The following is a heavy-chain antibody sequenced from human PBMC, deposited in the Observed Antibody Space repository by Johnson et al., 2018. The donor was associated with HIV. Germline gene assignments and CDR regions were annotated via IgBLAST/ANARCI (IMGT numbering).Heavy chain of an antibody. V-gene: IGHV3-30*04. J-gene: IGHJ3*02. D-gene: IGHD6-13*01. CDR3: ATGRYSSSWYLAGAFDI. CDR2: ISYDGSNK. Sequence: SGGGVVQPGRSLRLSCAASGFTFSSYAMHWVRQAPGKGLEWVAVISYDGSNKYYADSVTGRFTISRDNSKNTLYLQMNSLRAADTAIYYCATGRYSSSWYLAGAFDIWGQGTMVIVSS. CDR1: GFTFSSYA.